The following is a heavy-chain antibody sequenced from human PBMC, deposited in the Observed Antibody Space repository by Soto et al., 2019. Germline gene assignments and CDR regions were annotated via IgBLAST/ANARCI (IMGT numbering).Heavy chain of an antibody. D-gene: IGHD1-7*01. Sequence: PGGSVRLSCAASGSTFSINDMHWVRQAPGRGLEWVAVISNDGNNKYYADSVKGRFTLSRDNSKNMVYLQMDSLRVEDTAVYFCAKDHQTYNWDYLFDSWGPGTLVTVSS. CDR2: ISNDGNNK. V-gene: IGHV3-30*18. J-gene: IGHJ4*02. CDR3: AKDHQTYNWDYLFDS. CDR1: GSTFSIND.